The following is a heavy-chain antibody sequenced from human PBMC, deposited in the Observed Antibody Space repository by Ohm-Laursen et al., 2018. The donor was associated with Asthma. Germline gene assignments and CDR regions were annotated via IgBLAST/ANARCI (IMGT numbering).Heavy chain of an antibody. V-gene: IGHV3-9*01. J-gene: IGHJ4*02. CDR3: AKDRERYSSSWYQRFDY. Sequence: SLRLSCAATGFTFDDYAMHWVRQAPGKGLEWVSGISWNSGSIGYADSVKGRFTISRDNAKNSLYLQMNSLRAEDTALYYCAKDRERYSSSWYQRFDYWGQGTLVTVSS. CDR2: ISWNSGSI. D-gene: IGHD6-13*01. CDR1: GFTFDDYA.